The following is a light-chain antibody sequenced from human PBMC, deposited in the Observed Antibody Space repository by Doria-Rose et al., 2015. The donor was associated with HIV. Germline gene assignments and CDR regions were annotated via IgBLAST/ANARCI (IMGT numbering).Light chain of an antibody. CDR2: AAS. Sequence: DIQVTQSPSARSASVGDRVTITCRASQGISDYLAWFQQKPGQVPKRLIYAASTLQSGVPSRFSGSGSGTEFTLTISSLQPEDSGRYYCLQHKSYPWTFGQGTKVEVK. J-gene: IGKJ1*01. CDR3: LQHKSYPWT. V-gene: IGKV1-17*03. CDR1: QGISDY.